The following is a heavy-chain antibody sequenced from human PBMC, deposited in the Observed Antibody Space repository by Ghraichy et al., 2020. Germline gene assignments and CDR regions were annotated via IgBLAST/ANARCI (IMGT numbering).Heavy chain of an antibody. V-gene: IGHV4-39*01. Sequence: SETLSLTCTVSGGSISSSSYYWGWIRQPPGKGLEWIGSIYYSGSTYYNPSVESRVTMSVDTSKNQFSLKLSSVTAADTAVYYCARHPYPLIPNWFDPWGQGTLVTVSS. J-gene: IGHJ5*02. CDR1: GGSISSSSYY. CDR2: IYYSGST. CDR3: ARHPYPLIPNWFDP.